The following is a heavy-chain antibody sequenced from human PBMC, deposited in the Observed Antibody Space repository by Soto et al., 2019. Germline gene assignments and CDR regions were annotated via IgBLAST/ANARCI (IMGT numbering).Heavy chain of an antibody. V-gene: IGHV1-69*13. CDR3: ARDNGGPIIAAAGTPYYYYGMDV. CDR2: IIPIFGTA. D-gene: IGHD6-13*01. CDR1: GGTFSSYA. J-gene: IGHJ6*02. Sequence: SVKVSCKASGGTFSSYAISWVRQAPGQGLEWMGGIIPIFGTANYAQKFQGRVTITADESTSTAYMELSSLRSEDTAVYYCARDNGGPIIAAAGTPYYYYGMDVWGQGTTVTVSS.